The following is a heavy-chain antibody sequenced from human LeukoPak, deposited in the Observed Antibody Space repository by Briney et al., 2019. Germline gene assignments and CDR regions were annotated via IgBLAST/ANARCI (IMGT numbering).Heavy chain of an antibody. J-gene: IGHJ4*02. Sequence: SETLSLTCTVSGGSISSSGYYWGWIRQPPGKGLEWIASIYYSGSTYYNPSLKSRVTISVDTSKNQFSLKLSSVTAADTAVYYCARSLPAAMVDLFDYWGQGTLVTVSS. CDR1: GGSISSSGYY. CDR3: ARSLPAAMVDLFDY. CDR2: IYYSGST. V-gene: IGHV4-39*07. D-gene: IGHD2-2*01.